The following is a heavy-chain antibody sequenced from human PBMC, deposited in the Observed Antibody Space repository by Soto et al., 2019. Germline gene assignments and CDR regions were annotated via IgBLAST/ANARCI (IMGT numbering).Heavy chain of an antibody. D-gene: IGHD3-22*01. Sequence: PGGSLRLSCAASGFTVSSNYMSWVRQAPGKGLEWVSVIYSGGSTYHADSVKGRFTISRDNSKNTLYLQMNSLRAEDTAVYYCAKDDSSGYYLLPWFDPWGQGTLVTVSS. CDR2: IYSGGST. V-gene: IGHV3-53*01. CDR3: AKDDSSGYYLLPWFDP. J-gene: IGHJ5*02. CDR1: GFTVSSNY.